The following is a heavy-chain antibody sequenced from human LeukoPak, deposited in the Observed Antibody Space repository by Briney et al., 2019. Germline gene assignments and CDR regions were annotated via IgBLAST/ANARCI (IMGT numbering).Heavy chain of an antibody. CDR2: ISGSGGST. J-gene: IGHJ4*02. V-gene: IGHV3-23*01. Sequence: PGGSLRPACAAAGFTFISYAISWVRQAPGKGLGWVSAISGSGGSTYYADSVKGRFTISRDNSKNTLYLQMNSLRAEDTAVYYCATLWFGESPRPGYWGQGTLVTVSS. CDR1: GFTFISYA. D-gene: IGHD3-10*01. CDR3: ATLWFGESPRPGY.